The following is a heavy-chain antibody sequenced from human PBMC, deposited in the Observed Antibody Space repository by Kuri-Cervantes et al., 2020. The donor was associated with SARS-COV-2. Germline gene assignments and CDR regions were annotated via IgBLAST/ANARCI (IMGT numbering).Heavy chain of an antibody. CDR1: GGSISSYY. CDR2: IYYSVSN. Sequence: GSLRLSCTVSGGSISSYYWSWIRPLPGKGLEWIGYIYYSVSNNYNPTLKSRVTISVDTSKNQFPLKLSAVTAADTAVYYCAREVEGSDAFDIWGQGTTVTVSS. J-gene: IGHJ3*02. CDR3: AREVEGSDAFDI. V-gene: IGHV4-59*01.